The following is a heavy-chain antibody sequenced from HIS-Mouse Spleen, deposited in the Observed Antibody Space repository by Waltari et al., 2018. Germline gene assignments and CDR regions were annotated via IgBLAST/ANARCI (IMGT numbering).Heavy chain of an antibody. Sequence: QVQLQESGPGLVKPSETLSLTCTVSGGSISSYYWSWIRQPPGKGLEWIGYSYYSGSTNDNPSLKIRVTISVDTSKNQFSLKLSSVTAADTAVYYCARGDYAPFDYWGQGTLVTVSS. CDR2: SYYSGST. CDR3: ARGDYAPFDY. CDR1: GGSISSYY. V-gene: IGHV4-59*08. D-gene: IGHD2-2*01. J-gene: IGHJ4*02.